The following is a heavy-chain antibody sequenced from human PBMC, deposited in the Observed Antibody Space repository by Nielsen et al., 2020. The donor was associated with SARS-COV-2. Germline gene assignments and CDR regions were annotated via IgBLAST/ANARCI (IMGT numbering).Heavy chain of an antibody. V-gene: IGHV5-10-1*01. J-gene: IGHJ4*02. CDR3: ARHVGYSSGRVDY. Sequence: GESLKISCKGSGYSFTSYWIGWVRQMPGKGLEWVGRIDPSDSYTNYSPSFQGHVTISADKSISTAYLQWSSLKASDTAMYYCARHVGYSSGRVDYWGQGTLVTVSS. CDR1: GYSFTSYW. D-gene: IGHD6-25*01. CDR2: IDPSDSYT.